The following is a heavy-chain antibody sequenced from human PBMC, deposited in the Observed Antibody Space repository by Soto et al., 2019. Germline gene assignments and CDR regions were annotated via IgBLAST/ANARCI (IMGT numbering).Heavy chain of an antibody. CDR3: ARDLSRMDYDFWSGSGMDV. D-gene: IGHD3-3*01. CDR2: ISYDGSNK. CDR1: GFTFSSYA. Sequence: QVQLVESGGGVVQPGRSLRLSCAASGFTFSSYAMHWVRQAPGKGLEWVAVISYDGSNKYYADSVQGRFTISRDNSKNTLYLQMNSLRAEDTAVYYCARDLSRMDYDFWSGSGMDVWGQGTTVTVSS. V-gene: IGHV3-30-3*01. J-gene: IGHJ6*02.